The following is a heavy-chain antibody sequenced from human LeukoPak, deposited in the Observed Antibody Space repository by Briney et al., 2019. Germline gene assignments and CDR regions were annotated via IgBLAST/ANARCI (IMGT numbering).Heavy chain of an antibody. CDR1: GFTFDDYA. Sequence: GRSLRLSCAASGFTFDDYATHWVRQAPGKGLEWVSGISWNSGSIGYADSVKGRFTISRVNAKNSLYLQMNSLRAEDTALYYCAKDINGGFIFDYWGQGTLVTVSS. V-gene: IGHV3-9*01. D-gene: IGHD4-23*01. J-gene: IGHJ4*02. CDR3: AKDINGGFIFDY. CDR2: ISWNSGSI.